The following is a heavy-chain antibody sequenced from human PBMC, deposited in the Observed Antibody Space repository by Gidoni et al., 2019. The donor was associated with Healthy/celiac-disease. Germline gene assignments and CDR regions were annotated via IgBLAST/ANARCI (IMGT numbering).Heavy chain of an antibody. CDR1: GINSEEYG. J-gene: IGHJ6*02. D-gene: IGHD3-10*01. CDR3: ARDEFAGADYYYYGMDV. V-gene: IGHV3-20*01. Sequence: EVQLVESGGGVGRPGGALRLSWAASGINSEEYGMSWVRQAPGEGLEWVSGINWNGGSTGYADSVKGRFTISRDNAKNSLYLQMNSLRAEDTALYHCARDEFAGADYYYYGMDVWGQGTTVTVSS. CDR2: INWNGGST.